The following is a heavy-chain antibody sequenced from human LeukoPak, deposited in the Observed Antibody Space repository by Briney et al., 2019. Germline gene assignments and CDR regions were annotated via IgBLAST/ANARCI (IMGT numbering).Heavy chain of an antibody. Sequence: ASVKVSCKASGYTFTGYYMHWVRQAPGQGLEWMGWINPNSGGTNYAQKFQGRVTMTRDTSISTAYMELSRLRSDDTAVYYCARAYCSGGSCYLSLDYWGQGALVTVSS. V-gene: IGHV1-2*02. J-gene: IGHJ4*02. CDR2: INPNSGGT. CDR3: ARAYCSGGSCYLSLDY. CDR1: GYTFTGYY. D-gene: IGHD2-15*01.